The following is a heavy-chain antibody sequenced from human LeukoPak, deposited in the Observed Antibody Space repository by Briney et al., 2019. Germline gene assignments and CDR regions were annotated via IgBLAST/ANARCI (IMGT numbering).Heavy chain of an antibody. D-gene: IGHD6-6*01. CDR2: INHSGST. V-gene: IGHV4-34*01. Sequence: SETLSLTCAVYGGSFSGYYWSWIRQPPGKRLEWIGEINHSGSTNYNPSLKSRVTISVDTSKNQFSLKLSSVTAADRAVYYCARRRGAARIDYWGQGTLVTVCS. J-gene: IGHJ4*02. CDR3: ARRRGAARIDY. CDR1: GGSFSGYY.